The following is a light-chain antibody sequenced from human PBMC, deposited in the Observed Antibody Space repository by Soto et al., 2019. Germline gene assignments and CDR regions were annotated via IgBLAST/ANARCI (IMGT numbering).Light chain of an antibody. CDR1: GSNIGAGYD. Sequence: QSVLTQPPSVSGAPGQRVTITCSGRGSNIGAGYDVHWYQHVPGMPPRLLIFGTTNRPSIVPDRFSGSKSGTSASLAITGIQAEDEADYYCQSYDTRLTAWIFGGGTKVTVL. V-gene: IGLV1-40*01. J-gene: IGLJ2*01. CDR3: QSYDTRLTAWI. CDR2: GTT.